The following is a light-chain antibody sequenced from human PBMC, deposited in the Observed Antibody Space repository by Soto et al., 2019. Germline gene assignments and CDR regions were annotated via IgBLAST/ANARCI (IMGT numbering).Light chain of an antibody. CDR2: DVT. CDR3: CSYAGSYTYV. J-gene: IGLJ1*01. CDR1: SSDVGGYNY. Sequence: QSALTQPRSVSGSPGQSVTISCTGTSSDVGGYNYVSWYQQHPGKAPELLIYDVTKRPSGVPDRFSVSKSGNTASLTISGLQADDEADYYCCSYAGSYTYVFGTGTKLTVL. V-gene: IGLV2-11*01.